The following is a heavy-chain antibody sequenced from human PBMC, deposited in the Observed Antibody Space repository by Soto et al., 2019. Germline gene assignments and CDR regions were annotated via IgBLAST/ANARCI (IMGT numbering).Heavy chain of an antibody. J-gene: IGHJ4*02. Sequence: WGSLRLSCAASGFGFTNSWMNWVRQAPGKGLEWVGRIKSKNDGGTTDYAAPVQGRFTISRDDSKTTIYLQMNSLKTEDTAVYYCTSAGQYCTSTTCKAYWGQGTPVTVSS. D-gene: IGHD2-2*01. CDR2: IKSKNDGGTT. V-gene: IGHV3-15*07. CDR1: GFGFTNSW. CDR3: TSAGQYCTSTTCKAY.